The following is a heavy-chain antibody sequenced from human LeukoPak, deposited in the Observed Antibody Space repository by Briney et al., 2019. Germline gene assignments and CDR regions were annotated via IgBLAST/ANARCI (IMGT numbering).Heavy chain of an antibody. V-gene: IGHV3-48*03. CDR3: ARGTVAGRNAYYYYYYYMDV. Sequence: GGSLRLSCATSGFTFSSYETNWVRQAPGKGLEWVSYINYSGNTIYYADSVKGRFTISRDNAKNSLYLQMNSLRAEDTAVYYCARGTVAGRNAYYYYYYYMDVWGKGTTVTISS. J-gene: IGHJ6*03. D-gene: IGHD6-19*01. CDR1: GFTFSSYE. CDR2: INYSGNTI.